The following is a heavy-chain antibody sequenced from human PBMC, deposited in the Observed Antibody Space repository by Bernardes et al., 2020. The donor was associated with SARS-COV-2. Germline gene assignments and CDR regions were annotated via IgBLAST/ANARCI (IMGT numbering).Heavy chain of an antibody. CDR3: ARAAPVLVPAAIRWRYYWYFDL. V-gene: IGHV4-34*01. J-gene: IGHJ2*01. CDR1: GGSFSGYY. CDR2: INHSGST. Sequence: SETLSLTCAVYGGSFSGYYWSWIRQPPGKGLEWIGEINHSGSTNYNPSLKSRVTISVDTSKNQFSLKLSSVTAADTAVYYCARAAPVLVPAAIRWRYYWYFDLWGRGTLVTVSS. D-gene: IGHD2-2*02.